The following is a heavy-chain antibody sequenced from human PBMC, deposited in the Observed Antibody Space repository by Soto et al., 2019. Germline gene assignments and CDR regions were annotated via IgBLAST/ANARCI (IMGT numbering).Heavy chain of an antibody. CDR1: GGSISSGDYY. Sequence: PSETPSLTCTFSGGSISSGDYYWRWIRQPPGKGLEWIGYIYYSGSNYYNPSLKSRVTISVDTSKNQFSLKLSSVTAADTAVYYCARGFDILHYYDSGGPAQFDYWGQGTLVTVSS. CDR2: IYYSGSN. J-gene: IGHJ4*02. D-gene: IGHD3-22*01. V-gene: IGHV4-30-4*01. CDR3: ARGFDILHYYDSGGPAQFDY.